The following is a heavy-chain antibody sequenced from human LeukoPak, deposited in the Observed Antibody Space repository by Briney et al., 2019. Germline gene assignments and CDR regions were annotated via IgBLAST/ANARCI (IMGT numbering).Heavy chain of an antibody. CDR1: GFTFSSYA. CDR3: ARLISTSSSRFSDY. D-gene: IGHD6-6*01. V-gene: IGHV3-23*01. J-gene: IGHJ4*02. CDR2: ISISGENK. Sequence: GGSLRLSCAAYGFTFSSYAMSWVRQAPGKGLELVSAISISGENKYYADSVKGRFTISRDTSRNTLYLQMHSLRSEDTAVYYCARLISTSSSRFSDYWGQATLVTVSS.